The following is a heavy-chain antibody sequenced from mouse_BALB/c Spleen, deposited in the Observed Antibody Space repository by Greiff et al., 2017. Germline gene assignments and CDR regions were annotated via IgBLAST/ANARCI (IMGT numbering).Heavy chain of an antibody. Sequence: VQLQQSGAELVKPGASVKLSCKASGYTFTSYWMHWVKQRPGQGLEWIGEINPSNGRTNYNEKFKSKATLTVDKSSSTAYMQLSSLTSEDSSVYYCARGFDYDPYFDYWGQGTTLTVSS. V-gene: IGHV1S81*02. CDR3: ARGFDYDPYFDY. CDR1: GYTFTSYW. J-gene: IGHJ2*01. CDR2: INPSNGRT. D-gene: IGHD2-4*01.